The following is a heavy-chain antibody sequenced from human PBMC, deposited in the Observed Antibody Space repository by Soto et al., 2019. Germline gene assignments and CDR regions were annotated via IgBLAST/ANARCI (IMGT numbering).Heavy chain of an antibody. CDR3: ARAELVDTAMVYNWFDP. V-gene: IGHV5-51*01. CDR1: GYSFTSYW. CDR2: IYPGDSDT. D-gene: IGHD5-18*01. Sequence: GESLKISCKGSGYSFTSYWIGWVRQMPGKGLEWMGIIYPGDSDTRYSPSFQGQVTISADKSISTAYLQWSSLKASDTAMYYCARAELVDTAMVYNWFDPWGQGTLVTVSS. J-gene: IGHJ5*02.